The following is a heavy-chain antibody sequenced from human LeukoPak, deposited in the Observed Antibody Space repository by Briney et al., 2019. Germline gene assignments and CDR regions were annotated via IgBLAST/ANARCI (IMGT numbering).Heavy chain of an antibody. D-gene: IGHD2-2*01. CDR2: IYPGDSDT. J-gene: IGHJ4*02. V-gene: IGHV5-51*01. CDR1: GYSFTSYW. Sequence: GESLKISCKGSGYSFTSYWIGWVRQMPGKGLEWMGIIYPGDSDTRYRPSFQGQVTISADKSISTAYLQWSSLKASDTAMYYCARSPPTSSTSCYFNYWGQGTLVTVSS. CDR3: ARSPPTSSTSCYFNY.